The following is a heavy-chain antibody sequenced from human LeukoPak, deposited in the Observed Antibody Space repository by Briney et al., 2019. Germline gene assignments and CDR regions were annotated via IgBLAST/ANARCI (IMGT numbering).Heavy chain of an antibody. CDR3: ARDGDYGSGSPLGY. CDR2: IIPIFGTA. Sequence: ASVKVSCKASGGTFSSYAISWVRQAPGQGLEWMGGIIPIFGTANYAQKFQGRVTITADESTSTAYMELSSLRSEDTAVYYCARDGDYGSGSPLGYWGQGTLVTVSS. CDR1: GGTFSSYA. D-gene: IGHD3-10*01. J-gene: IGHJ4*02. V-gene: IGHV1-69*01.